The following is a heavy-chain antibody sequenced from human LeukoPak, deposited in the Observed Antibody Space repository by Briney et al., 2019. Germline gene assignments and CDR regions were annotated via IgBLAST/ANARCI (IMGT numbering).Heavy chain of an antibody. D-gene: IGHD6-19*01. CDR2: IRYDGSNK. CDR1: GFTFSSYD. CDR3: AKGSKAVLFTRAHYMDV. V-gene: IGHV3-30*02. Sequence: PVGSLRLSCAASGFTFSSYDIHWVRQAPGKGLEWVAFIRYDGSNKYYADSVRGRFTISRDNSKNTLYLQMNSLRAEDTAVYFCAKGSKAVLFTRAHYMDVWGKGTTVTISS. J-gene: IGHJ6*03.